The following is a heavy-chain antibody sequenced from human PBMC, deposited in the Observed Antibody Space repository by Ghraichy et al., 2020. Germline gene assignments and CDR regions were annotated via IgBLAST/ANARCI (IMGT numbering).Heavy chain of an antibody. Sequence: ASVKVSCKASGYTFTGYYMHWVRQAPGQGLEWMGWINPNSGGTNYAQKFQGRVTMTRDTSISTAYMELSRLRSDDTAVYYCARTRHRVSALEYFQHWGQGTLVTVSS. J-gene: IGHJ1*01. CDR1: GYTFTGYY. D-gene: IGHD1-14*01. CDR2: INPNSGGT. CDR3: ARTRHRVSALEYFQH. V-gene: IGHV1-2*02.